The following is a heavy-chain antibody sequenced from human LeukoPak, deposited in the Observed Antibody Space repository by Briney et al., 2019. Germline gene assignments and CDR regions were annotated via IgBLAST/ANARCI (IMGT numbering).Heavy chain of an antibody. CDR1: GGSFSGYY. V-gene: IGHV4-34*01. Sequence: SETLSLTCAVYGGSFSGYYWSWIRQPPGKGLEWIGEINHSGSTNYNPSLKSRVTISVDTSKNQFSLKLSSVTAADTAVYYCARGGRGYYYYYYMDVWGKGTTVTVSS. J-gene: IGHJ6*03. CDR3: ARGGRGYYYYYYMDV. D-gene: IGHD3-10*01. CDR2: INHSGST.